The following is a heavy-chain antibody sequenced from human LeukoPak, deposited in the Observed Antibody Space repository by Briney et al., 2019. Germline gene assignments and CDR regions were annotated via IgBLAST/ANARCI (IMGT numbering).Heavy chain of an antibody. Sequence: ASVKVSCKASGYTFTSYAMHWVRQAPGQRLEWMGWINAGNGNTNYAQKLQGRVTMTTDTSTSTAYMELRSLRSDDTAVYYCARDGGGGRGLAAAGSRGVWFDPWGQGTLVTVSS. CDR1: GYTFTSYA. J-gene: IGHJ5*02. CDR2: INAGNGNT. V-gene: IGHV1-3*01. CDR3: ARDGGGGRGLAAAGSRGVWFDP. D-gene: IGHD6-13*01.